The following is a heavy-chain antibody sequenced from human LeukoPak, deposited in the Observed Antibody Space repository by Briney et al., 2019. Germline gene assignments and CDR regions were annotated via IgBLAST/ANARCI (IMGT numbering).Heavy chain of an antibody. CDR3: ARGPPSSYYYYYGMDV. CDR2: IYSGGST. CDR1: GFTVSSNY. J-gene: IGHJ6*02. V-gene: IGHV3-53*01. Sequence: GGSLRLSCAASGFTVSSNYISWVRQAPGKGLEWVSVIYSGGSTYYADSVKGRFTISRDNSKNTLYLQMNSLRAEDTAVYYCARGPPSSYYYYYGMDVWGQGTTVTVSS.